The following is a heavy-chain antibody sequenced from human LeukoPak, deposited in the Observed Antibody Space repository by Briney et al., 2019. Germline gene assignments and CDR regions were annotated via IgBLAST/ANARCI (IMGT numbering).Heavy chain of an antibody. J-gene: IGHJ3*02. V-gene: IGHV3-30*18. CDR1: GFTFSSYG. CDR2: ISYDGSNK. D-gene: IGHD3-16*01. Sequence: PGGSLRLSCAASGFTFSSYGMHWVRQGPGKGLEWVAVISYDGSNKYYADSVKGRFTISRDNSKNTLYLQMNSLRAEDTAVYYCAKDLGDDSVDAFDIWGQGTMVTVSS. CDR3: AKDLGDDSVDAFDI.